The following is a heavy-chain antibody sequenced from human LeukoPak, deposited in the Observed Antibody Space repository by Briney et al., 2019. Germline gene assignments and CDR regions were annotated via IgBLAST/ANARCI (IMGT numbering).Heavy chain of an antibody. CDR2: IYTSGST. D-gene: IGHD3-22*01. CDR1: GGSISSYY. V-gene: IGHV4-4*07. J-gene: IGHJ4*02. CDR3: ARDYDSSGYYFSGADY. Sequence: SETLSLTCTVSGGSISSYYWSWIRQLAGKGLEWIGRIYTSGSTNYNPSLKSRVTMSVDTSKNQFSLKLSSVTAADTAVYYCARDYDSSGYYFSGADYWGQGTLVTVSS.